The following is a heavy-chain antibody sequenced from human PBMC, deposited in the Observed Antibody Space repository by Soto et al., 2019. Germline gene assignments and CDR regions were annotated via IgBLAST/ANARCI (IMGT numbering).Heavy chain of an antibody. CDR2: ISAYNGNT. CDR1: GYTFTSYG. Sequence: QVXLVXSGAEVKKPGASVXVSCKASGYTFTSYGISWVRQAPGQGLEWMGWISAYNGNTNYAQKLQGXXXXTXXTXXXXXXXXXXXXXXXXXXXXXXXXXXXXXXXXXVLXYXYXXDVXXQGXXXTX. J-gene: IGHJ6*02. CDR3: XXXXXXXXXXXVLXYXYXXDV. V-gene: IGHV1-18*01.